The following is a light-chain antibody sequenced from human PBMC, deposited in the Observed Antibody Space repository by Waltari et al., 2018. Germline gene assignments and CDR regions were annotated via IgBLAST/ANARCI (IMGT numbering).Light chain of an antibody. CDR2: RNN. Sequence: QAGLTQPPSVSKGLRQTATLTCTGNNNNVGHQGALWRQQHQGHPPKLLSYRNNNRPSAISERFSASRSGNTASLTITELQPEDEADYYCSTWDISLNTHVFGTGTKVTVL. CDR1: NNNVGHQG. V-gene: IGLV10-54*04. CDR3: STWDISLNTHV. J-gene: IGLJ1*01.